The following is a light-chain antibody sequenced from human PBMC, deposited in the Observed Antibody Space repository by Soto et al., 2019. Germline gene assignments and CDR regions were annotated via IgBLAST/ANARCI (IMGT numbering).Light chain of an antibody. J-gene: IGKJ1*01. CDR3: QQYGNSPRT. V-gene: IGKV3-20*01. Sequence: EIVLTQSPGTLSLSPGERATLSCSASQSVSSSYLAWYQQKPGQAPRLLIYGASSRATGIPDRFSGSGSGTDFTLTISGLEPEDFAVYYCQQYGNSPRTFGQGTKVDIK. CDR1: QSVSSSY. CDR2: GAS.